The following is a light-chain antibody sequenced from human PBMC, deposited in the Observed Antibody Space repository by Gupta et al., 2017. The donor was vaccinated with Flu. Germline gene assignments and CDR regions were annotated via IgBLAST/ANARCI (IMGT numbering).Light chain of an antibody. CDR1: QDISKY. Sequence: DIQMTQSPSSLSASVGDRLTITCQASQDISKYLNWYQQKVGKAPKLLIYDASNLGTGVPSRFSGGGSGTNFTFTISSLLPEDIATYYCQQFYQFSVTFGGGTKVEIK. CDR3: QQFYQFSVT. CDR2: DAS. V-gene: IGKV1-33*01. J-gene: IGKJ4*01.